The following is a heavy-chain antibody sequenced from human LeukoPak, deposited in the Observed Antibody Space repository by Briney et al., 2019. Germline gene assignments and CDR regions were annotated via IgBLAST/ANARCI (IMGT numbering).Heavy chain of an antibody. V-gene: IGHV3-23*01. CDR2: INDSGETT. Sequence: GGSLRLSCAASGFTFSSYSMNWVRQAPGKGLEWVSVINDSGETTYYAESVKGRFTISRDDSKNTLYLQMNSLRAEDTALYYCAKKTGYNYGFDFWGQGTLVTVS. CDR1: GFTFSSYS. J-gene: IGHJ4*02. CDR3: AKKTGYNYGFDF. D-gene: IGHD5-18*01.